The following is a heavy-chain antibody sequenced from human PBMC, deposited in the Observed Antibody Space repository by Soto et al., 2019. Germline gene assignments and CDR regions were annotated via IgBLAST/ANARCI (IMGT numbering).Heavy chain of an antibody. V-gene: IGHV5-51*01. CDR2: IYPGDSDT. Sequence: PGESLKISCRTSGYSFPNSWIGWVRQMPGKGLDWMGIIYPGDSDTKYNPSFEGQVTLSVDKSISTAYLEWRSLKASDTAMYYCAGSYCTPYYDYGLDVWGQGTTVTVSS. D-gene: IGHD2-15*01. J-gene: IGHJ6*02. CDR1: GYSFPNSW. CDR3: AGSYCTPYYDYGLDV.